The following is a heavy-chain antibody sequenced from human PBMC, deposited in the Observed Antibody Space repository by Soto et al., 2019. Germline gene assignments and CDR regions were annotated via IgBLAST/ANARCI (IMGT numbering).Heavy chain of an antibody. CDR3: AKVQEKWSKFFDY. V-gene: IGHV1-18*01. Sequence: QVQLVQSGAEVKKPGASVKVSCKASGYTFTNYGVSWVRQAPGQGLEWMGWINTYKGSTNYAQKFQGRVTMTTDTSTSTAYMELRSLRSDDTAIYYCAKVQEKWSKFFDYWGQGTLVTVSS. CDR2: INTYKGST. CDR1: GYTFTNYG. J-gene: IGHJ4*02. D-gene: IGHD2-15*01.